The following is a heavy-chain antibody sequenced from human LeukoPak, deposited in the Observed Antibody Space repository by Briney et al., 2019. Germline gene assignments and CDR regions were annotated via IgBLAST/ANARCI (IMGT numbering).Heavy chain of an antibody. D-gene: IGHD6-13*01. V-gene: IGHV4-59*01. CDR3: ARAMGSSWYGYYGMDV. CDR2: IYSSGST. J-gene: IGHJ6*02. Sequence: PSETLSLTCTVSGGSISSYYWSWIRQPPGKGLEWIGYIYSSGSTNYNPSLKSRVTISVDTSKNQFSLKLSSVTAADTAVYYCARAMGSSWYGYYGMDVWGQGTTVTVSS. CDR1: GGSISSYY.